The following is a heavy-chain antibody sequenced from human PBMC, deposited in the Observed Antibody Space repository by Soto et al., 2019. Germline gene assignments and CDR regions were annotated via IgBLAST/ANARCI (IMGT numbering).Heavy chain of an antibody. Sequence: EVQLVESGGGLVQPGRSLRLSCAASGFTFDDYAMHWVRQAPGKGLEWVSGISWNSGSIGYADSVKGRFTISRDNAKNSLYLQMNSLRAEDTALYYCAKDIFLGLELPYYYYGMDVWGQGTTVTVSS. J-gene: IGHJ6*02. CDR1: GFTFDDYA. CDR3: AKDIFLGLELPYYYYGMDV. V-gene: IGHV3-9*01. D-gene: IGHD1-7*01. CDR2: ISWNSGSI.